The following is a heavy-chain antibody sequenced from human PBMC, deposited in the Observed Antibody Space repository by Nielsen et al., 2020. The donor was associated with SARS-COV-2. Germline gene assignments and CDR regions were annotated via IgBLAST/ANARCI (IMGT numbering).Heavy chain of an antibody. CDR3: ARYLAGTLAN. D-gene: IGHD6-19*01. V-gene: IGHV1-18*04. J-gene: IGHJ4*02. Sequence: ASVKVSCKASGYTFTSYYMHWVRQAPGQGLEWMGWISAYNGNTNYAQKLQGRVTMTTDTSTSTAYMELRSLRSDDTAVYYCARYLAGTLANWGQGTLVTVSS. CDR2: ISAYNGNT. CDR1: GYTFTSYY.